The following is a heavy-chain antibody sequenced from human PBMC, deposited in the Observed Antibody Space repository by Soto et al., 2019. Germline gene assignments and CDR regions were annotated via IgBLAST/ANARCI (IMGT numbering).Heavy chain of an antibody. Sequence: SETLSLTCAVSGGSISSGHYPWTWIRQPPGKGLEWIGYIYPGGNTYYTPSLKSRLTMSIDTSKNEFSLRLNSVTAADTAVYYCAGQTFTIAAASYGRSNWFDPWGPGTLVTVSS. CDR1: GGSISSGHYP. J-gene: IGHJ5*02. D-gene: IGHD6-25*01. CDR3: AGQTFTIAAASYGRSNWFDP. V-gene: IGHV4-30-2*05. CDR2: IYPGGNT.